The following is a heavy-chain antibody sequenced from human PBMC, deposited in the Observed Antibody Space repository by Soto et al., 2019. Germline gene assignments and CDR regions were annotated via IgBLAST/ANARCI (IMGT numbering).Heavy chain of an antibody. J-gene: IGHJ4*02. CDR1: GGSTSSGGYS. D-gene: IGHD6-19*01. Sequence: QLQLQESGSGLVKPSQTLSLTCAVSGGSTSSGGYSWSWLRQPPGKGLEWIGYISHSGSTYYNPSLKNRVTISVDTSKNQFSLRLSSVTAADTAVYYCARGGLLPDYWGQGTLVTVSS. V-gene: IGHV4-30-2*01. CDR2: ISHSGST. CDR3: ARGGLLPDY.